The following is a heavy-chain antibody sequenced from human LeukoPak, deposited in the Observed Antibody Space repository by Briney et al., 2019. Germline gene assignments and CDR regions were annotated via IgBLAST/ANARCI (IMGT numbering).Heavy chain of an antibody. Sequence: SETLSLTCTVSGGSIRSSYYYWGWIRQPPGKGLEWIGSIYYSGNTYHNPSLKSRVTISVDTSKKQFSLRLSSVTAADTAVYYCARQLLIFDSSAFDFWGQGTLVTVSS. CDR3: ARQLLIFDSSAFDF. CDR1: GGSIRSSYYY. D-gene: IGHD3-22*01. J-gene: IGHJ4*02. CDR2: IYYSGNT. V-gene: IGHV4-39*01.